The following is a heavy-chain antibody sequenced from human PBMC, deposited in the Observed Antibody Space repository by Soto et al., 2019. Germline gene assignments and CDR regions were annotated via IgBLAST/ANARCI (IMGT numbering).Heavy chain of an antibody. CDR3: AKGLKDYPIGMDV. CDR1: GFTFSSYG. CDR2: ISYDGSNK. V-gene: IGHV3-30*18. Sequence: QVQLVESGGGVVQPGRSLRLSCAASGFTFSSYGMHWVRQAPGKGLEWVAVISYDGSNKYYADSVKGRFTISRDNSKNTRYLQRNSLRAEDTAVYYCAKGLKDYPIGMDVWGRGTTVTVSS. D-gene: IGHD4-17*01. J-gene: IGHJ6*02.